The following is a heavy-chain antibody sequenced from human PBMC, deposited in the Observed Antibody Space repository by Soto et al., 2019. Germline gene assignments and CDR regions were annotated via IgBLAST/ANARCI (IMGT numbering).Heavy chain of an antibody. V-gene: IGHV4-59*08. CDR1: GGSISSYY. D-gene: IGHD6-19*01. J-gene: IGHJ4*02. CDR2: IYYSGST. Sequence: LEILSLTCTVSGGSISSYYWSWIRQPPGKGLEWIGYIYYSGSTNYNPSLKSRVTISVDTSKNQFSLKLSSVTAADTAVYYCVLFDSSGWYYFDYWGQGTLVTVSS. CDR3: VLFDSSGWYYFDY.